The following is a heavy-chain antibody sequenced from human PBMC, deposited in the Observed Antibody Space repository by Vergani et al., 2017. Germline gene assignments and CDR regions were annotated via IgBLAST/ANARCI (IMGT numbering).Heavy chain of an antibody. CDR1: GFPFSSYA. D-gene: IGHD5-24*01. J-gene: IGHJ2*01. Sequence: EVQLLESGGGLVQPGGSLRLSCAASGFPFSSYAMSWVRQAPGTGLEWVPAISGSGGSPYYADSVKGRLTISSDNSKNTLYLQMNSLRAEDTAVDYCAKDWGEMATVPYWYFDLWGRGTLVTVSS. CDR2: ISGSGGSP. V-gene: IGHV3-23*01. CDR3: AKDWGEMATVPYWYFDL.